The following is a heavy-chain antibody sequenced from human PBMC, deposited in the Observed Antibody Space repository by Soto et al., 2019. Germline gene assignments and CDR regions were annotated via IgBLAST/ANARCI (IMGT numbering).Heavy chain of an antibody. Sequence: SGGSLRLSCAASGFTFSSYSMNWVRQAPGKGLEWVSSISSSSSYIYYADSVKGRFTISRDNTKNSLYLQMNSLRAEDTAVYYCARDYPYPLLIGVVTRTGLSMDVWGQGTTVTVSS. CDR2: ISSSSSYI. CDR1: GFTFSSYS. V-gene: IGHV3-21*01. D-gene: IGHD3-22*01. CDR3: ARDYPYPLLIGVVTRTGLSMDV. J-gene: IGHJ6*02.